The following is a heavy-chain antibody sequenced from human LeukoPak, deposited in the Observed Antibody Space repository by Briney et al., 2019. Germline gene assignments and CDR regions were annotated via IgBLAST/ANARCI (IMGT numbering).Heavy chain of an antibody. CDR2: IHYSGRT. CDR1: GGSISSDSYY. V-gene: IGHV4-39*01. D-gene: IGHD5-18*01. CDR3: ARQITDSYGSKGYFDH. Sequence: PSETLSLTCTVSGGSISSDSYYWGWIRQPPGKRLEWVGTIHYSGRTYYTPSLESRLTISADTSKNQFSLKLRSVTAADTAVYYCARQITDSYGSKGYFDHWGQGTLVTVSS. J-gene: IGHJ4*02.